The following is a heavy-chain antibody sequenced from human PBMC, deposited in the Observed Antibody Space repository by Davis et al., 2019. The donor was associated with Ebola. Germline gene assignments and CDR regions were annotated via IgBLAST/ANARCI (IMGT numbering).Heavy chain of an antibody. D-gene: IGHD3-22*01. J-gene: IGHJ3*02. V-gene: IGHV3-23*01. Sequence: SLNISSAAAGFTSSSDAMSWLRQAAGKGPEWVSAISGSGGSTYYANSVKGQFTISRDNSKNTLYLQMNSLRAEDTAVYYCAKDMESLVVVIYAFDIWGQGTMVTVSS. CDR1: GFTSSSDA. CDR2: ISGSGGST. CDR3: AKDMESLVVVIYAFDI.